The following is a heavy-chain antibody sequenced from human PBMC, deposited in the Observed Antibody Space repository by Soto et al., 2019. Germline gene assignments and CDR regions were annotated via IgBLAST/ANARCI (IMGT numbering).Heavy chain of an antibody. D-gene: IGHD3-22*01. CDR2: ISGSGGST. J-gene: IGHJ3*02. Sequence: GGSLRLSCAASGFTFSSYAMSWVRQAPGKGLEWVSAISGSGGSTYYADSVKGRFTISRDNSKNTLYLQMNSLRAEDTAVYYCAKDFDSSGYSVDAFDIWGQGTMVTVSS. V-gene: IGHV3-23*01. CDR3: AKDFDSSGYSVDAFDI. CDR1: GFTFSSYA.